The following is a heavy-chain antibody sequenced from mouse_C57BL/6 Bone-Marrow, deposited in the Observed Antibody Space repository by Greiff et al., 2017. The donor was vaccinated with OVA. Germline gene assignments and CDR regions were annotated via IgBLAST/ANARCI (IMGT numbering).Heavy chain of an antibody. CDR3: TKVYYDYDEGSYYFDY. CDR1: GFNIKDDY. Sequence: EVQLQQSGAELVRPGASVKLSCTASGFNIKDDYMHWVKQRPEQGLEWIGWIDPENGDTEYASKFQGKATITADTSSNTAYLQLSSLTSEDTAVYYCTKVYYDYDEGSYYFDYWGQGTTRTVSS. V-gene: IGHV14-4*01. CDR2: IDPENGDT. J-gene: IGHJ2*01. D-gene: IGHD2-4*01.